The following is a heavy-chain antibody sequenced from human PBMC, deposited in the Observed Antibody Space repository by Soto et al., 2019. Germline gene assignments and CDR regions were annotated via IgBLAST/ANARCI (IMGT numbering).Heavy chain of an antibody. CDR2: IIPILGIA. D-gene: IGHD3-3*01. CDR3: ARDQRAYYDFWSGPNGNWFGP. V-gene: IGHV1-69*04. Sequence: SVKVSCKASGGTFSSYTISWLRQAPGQGLEWMGRIIPILGIANYAQKFQGRVTITADKSTSTAYMELSSLRSEDTAVYYCARDQRAYYDFWSGPNGNWFGPWGQGTLVTVSS. CDR1: GGTFSSYT. J-gene: IGHJ5*02.